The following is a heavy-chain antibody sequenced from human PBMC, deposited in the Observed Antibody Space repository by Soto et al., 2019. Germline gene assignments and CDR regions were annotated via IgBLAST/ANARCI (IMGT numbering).Heavy chain of an antibody. D-gene: IGHD6-19*01. CDR2: IKSKTDGGTT. Sequence: EVQLVESGGGLVKPGGSLRLSCAASGFTFSNAWMGWVRQAPGKGLEWVGRIKSKTDGGTTDYAAPVKGRFTISRDDSKNTLYLQMNSLKTEDTAVYYCPTQYSSGWYVAFDIWGQGTMVTVSS. J-gene: IGHJ3*02. V-gene: IGHV3-15*01. CDR3: PTQYSSGWYVAFDI. CDR1: GFTFSNAW.